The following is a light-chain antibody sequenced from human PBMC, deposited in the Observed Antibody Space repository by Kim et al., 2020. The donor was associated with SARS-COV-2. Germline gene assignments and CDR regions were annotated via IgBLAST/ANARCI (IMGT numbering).Light chain of an antibody. J-gene: IGKJ1*01. CDR3: QQYNSYWT. CDR1: QSISSW. Sequence: SAAVGDRVTITCRACQSISSWLACYQQKPGKAPKLLIYKASSLESGVPSRFSGSGSGTEFTLTISSLQPDDFATYYCQQYNSYWTFGQGTKVDIK. CDR2: KAS. V-gene: IGKV1-5*03.